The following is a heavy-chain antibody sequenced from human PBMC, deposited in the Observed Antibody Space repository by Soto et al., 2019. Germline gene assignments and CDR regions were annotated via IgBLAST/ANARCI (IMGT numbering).Heavy chain of an antibody. D-gene: IGHD3-22*01. CDR1: GFTFSSCA. CDR2: ISGSGGST. V-gene: IGHV3-23*01. J-gene: IGHJ4*02. Sequence: GGSLRLSCAASGFTFSSCAMSWVRQAPGKGLEWVSAISGSGGSTYYADSVKGRFTISRDNSKNTLYLQMNSLRAEDTAVYYCAKEVDDSSGYYTYYLFDYWGRGTLVTVSS. CDR3: AKEVDDSSGYYTYYLFDY.